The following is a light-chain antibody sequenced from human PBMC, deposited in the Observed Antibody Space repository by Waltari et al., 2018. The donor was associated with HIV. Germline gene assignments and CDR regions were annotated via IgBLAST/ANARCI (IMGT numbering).Light chain of an antibody. CDR2: RNN. CDR3: AAWDDSLSGVV. J-gene: IGLJ2*01. CDR1: SSNIGSNY. Sequence: QSVLTQPPSASGTPGQRVTISCSGSSSNIGSNYVYWYQQLPGPAPKLLTYRNNQQPSGRPDRFSGSKSGTSASLASSGLRSEDEADYYCAAWDDSLSGVVFGGGTKLTVL. V-gene: IGLV1-47*01.